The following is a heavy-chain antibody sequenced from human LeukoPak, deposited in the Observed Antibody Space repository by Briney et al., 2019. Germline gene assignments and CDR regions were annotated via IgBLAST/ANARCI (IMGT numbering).Heavy chain of an antibody. V-gene: IGHV1-46*01. CDR2: INPSGGDT. J-gene: IGHJ4*02. CDR1: GYTYTSYY. D-gene: IGHD1-14*01. CDR3: AREVMDNLRFDY. Sequence: ASVKVSCKASGYTYTSYYMHWVRQAPGQGLEWMGIINPSGGDTSYAQKFQGRLTMTRDTSTNTVYMELTSLRSEDTAVYYCAREVMDNLRFDYWGQGTLVTVSS.